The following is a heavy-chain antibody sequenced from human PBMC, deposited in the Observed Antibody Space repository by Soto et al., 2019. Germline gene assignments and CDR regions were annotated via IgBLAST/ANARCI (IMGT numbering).Heavy chain of an antibody. D-gene: IGHD3-3*01. J-gene: IGHJ6*02. CDR3: TRKRVVNLYGYYGMGV. Sequence: GGSLRLSCAASGFTFSGSAMHWVRQASGKGLEWVGRIRSKANSYATAYAASVKGRFTISRDDSKNTAYLQMNSLKTEDTAVYYCTRKRVVNLYGYYGMGVWGQGTTVTVSS. CDR2: IRSKANSYAT. CDR1: GFTFSGSA. V-gene: IGHV3-73*01.